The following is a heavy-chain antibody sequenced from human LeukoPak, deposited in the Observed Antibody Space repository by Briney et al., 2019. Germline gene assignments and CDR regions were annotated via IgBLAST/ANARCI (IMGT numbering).Heavy chain of an antibody. V-gene: IGHV3-66*01. Sequence: GGSLRLSCAASGFTVSSNYMSWVRQAPGKGLEWVSVIYSGGSTYYAVSVEGRFTISRDSSKNTLYLQMNSLRAEDTAVYYCAACLTYYYDSSGYYAPDYWGQGTLVTVSS. D-gene: IGHD3-22*01. J-gene: IGHJ4*02. CDR2: IYSGGST. CDR1: GFTVSSNY. CDR3: AACLTYYYDSSGYYAPDY.